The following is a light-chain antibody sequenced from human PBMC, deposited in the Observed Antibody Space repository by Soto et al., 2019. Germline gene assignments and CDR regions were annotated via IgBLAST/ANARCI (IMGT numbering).Light chain of an antibody. V-gene: IGKV3D-20*01. CDR3: QQYGSAPVT. J-gene: IGKJ2*01. Sequence: EIVLTQSPATLSLSPGERATLSCVARLSVSSSYLAWYQQKPGLAPRLLIYDASSRATGIPDRFSGSGSGTDFTLTISRLEPEDVAVDYCQQYGSAPVTFGQGTKLEIK. CDR2: DAS. CDR1: LSVSSSY.